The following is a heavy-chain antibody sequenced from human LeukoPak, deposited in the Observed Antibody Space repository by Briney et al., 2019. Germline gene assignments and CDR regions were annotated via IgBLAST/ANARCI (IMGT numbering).Heavy chain of an antibody. CDR3: ARDYYDSSGYYYFDY. CDR1: GGSFSGYY. Sequence: SETLSLTCAVYGGSFSGYYWSWIRQPPGKGLEWIGEINHSGSTNYNPSLKSRVTISVDTSKNQFSLKLSSVTAADTAVYYCARDYYDSSGYYYFDYWGQGTLVTVSS. V-gene: IGHV4-34*01. J-gene: IGHJ4*02. D-gene: IGHD3-22*01. CDR2: INHSGST.